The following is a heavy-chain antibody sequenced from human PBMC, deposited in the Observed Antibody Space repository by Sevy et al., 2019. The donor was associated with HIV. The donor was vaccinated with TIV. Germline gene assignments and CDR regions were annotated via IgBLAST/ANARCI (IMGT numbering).Heavy chain of an antibody. CDR3: ARGANNLYN. Sequence: GGSLRLSCAASGFSFDDYAMHWVRQAPGKGLEWVSGISWKSGSIDYADSVKGRFSISRDNAKNALYLQMNSLRAEDTAVYYCARGANNLYNWGQGTLVTVSS. V-gene: IGHV3-9*01. CDR2: ISWKSGSI. J-gene: IGHJ4*02. CDR1: GFSFDDYA. D-gene: IGHD3-10*01.